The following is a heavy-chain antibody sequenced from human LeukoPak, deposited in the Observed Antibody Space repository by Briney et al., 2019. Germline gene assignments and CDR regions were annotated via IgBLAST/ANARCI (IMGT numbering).Heavy chain of an antibody. Sequence: PGGSLRLSCAVSGLTFITYSMTWVRQGPGKGLEWVSIIYNSGAKIFYADSVKGRFTISRDNSKNMLYPQLNSLRVEDTAVYYCAKDVAPDSGWDLDYWGQGTLVTVSS. J-gene: IGHJ4*02. V-gene: IGHV3-23*01. CDR2: IYNSGAKI. CDR3: AKDVAPDSGWDLDY. D-gene: IGHD6-19*01. CDR1: GLTFITYS.